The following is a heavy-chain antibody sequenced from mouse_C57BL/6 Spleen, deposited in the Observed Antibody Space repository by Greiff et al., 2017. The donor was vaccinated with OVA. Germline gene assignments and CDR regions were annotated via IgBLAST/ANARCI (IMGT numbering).Heavy chain of an antibody. V-gene: IGHV1-82*01. Sequence: VQVVESGPELVKPGASVKISCKASGYAFSSSWMNWVKQRPGKGLEWIGRIYPGDGDTNYNGKFKGKATLTADKSSSTAYMQLSSLTSEDSAVYFCARSEGYAMDYWGQGTSVTVSS. CDR1: GYAFSSSW. CDR2: IYPGDGDT. CDR3: ARSEGYAMDY. J-gene: IGHJ4*01.